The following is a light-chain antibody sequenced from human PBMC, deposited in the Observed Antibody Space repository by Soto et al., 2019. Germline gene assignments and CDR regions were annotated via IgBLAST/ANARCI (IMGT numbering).Light chain of an antibody. J-gene: IGKJ1*01. V-gene: IGKV1-9*01. Sequence: DIQLTQSPSFLSASVGVRVTITCRASQGISSYLAWYQQKPGKAPKLLISAASTLQSGVPSRFSGSGSGTEFTLTITSLQPEDFATYYCQQLNNYPRTFGQGTKVEIK. CDR2: AAS. CDR1: QGISSY. CDR3: QQLNNYPRT.